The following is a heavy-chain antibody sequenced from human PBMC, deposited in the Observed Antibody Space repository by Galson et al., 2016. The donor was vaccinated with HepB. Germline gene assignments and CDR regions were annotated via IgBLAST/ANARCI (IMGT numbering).Heavy chain of an antibody. D-gene: IGHD3-10*01. Sequence: SLRLSCAASGFTFSRYDMHWVHQATGKGLEWVSGIGSAGDTYYLGSVKGRFTISRENAKNFLYLQMNSLRAEDTAVYYCAREGFGDVHYGMDVWGQGTTVAVSS. CDR1: GFTFSRYD. CDR3: AREGFGDVHYGMDV. J-gene: IGHJ6*02. V-gene: IGHV3-13*04. CDR2: IGSAGDT.